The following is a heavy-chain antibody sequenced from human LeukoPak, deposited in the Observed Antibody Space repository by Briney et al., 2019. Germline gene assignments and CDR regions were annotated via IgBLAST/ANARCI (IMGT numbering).Heavy chain of an antibody. D-gene: IGHD5-12*01. CDR1: GGSISSDDYY. CDR2: ITYSGST. J-gene: IGHJ4*02. CDR3: ARGGVGGYDYFDS. V-gene: IGHV4-30-4*01. Sequence: SETLSLTCTVSGGSISSDDYYWSWIRQPPGKGLEWIGHITYSGSTDYSPSLRSRVTMSVDTSKNQFTLKLNSVTAAETAMYFCARGGVGGYDYFDSWGQGTLVAVSS.